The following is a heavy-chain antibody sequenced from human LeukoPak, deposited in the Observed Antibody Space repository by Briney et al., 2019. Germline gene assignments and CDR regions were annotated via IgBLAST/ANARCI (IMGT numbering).Heavy chain of an antibody. D-gene: IGHD6-19*01. V-gene: IGHV4-31*03. Sequence: PSQTLSLTCTVSGGSISSGGYYWSWIRQHPGKGLEWIGYIYYSGSTYYNPSLKSRVTISVDTSENQFSLKLSSVTAADTAVCYCARDRSSGWYRDALDIWGQGTMVTVSS. J-gene: IGHJ3*02. CDR1: GGSISSGGYY. CDR2: IYYSGST. CDR3: ARDRSSGWYRDALDI.